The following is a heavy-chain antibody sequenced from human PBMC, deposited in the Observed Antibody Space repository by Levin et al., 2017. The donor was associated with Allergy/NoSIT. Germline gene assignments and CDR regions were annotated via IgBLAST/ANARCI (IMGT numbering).Heavy chain of an antibody. CDR3: AKDPDYGDYVMVSFDY. Sequence: PGGSLRLSCAASGFTFSSYAMSWVRQAPGKGLEWVSAISGSGGSTYYADSVKGRFTISRDNSKNTLYLQMNSLRAEDTAVYYCAKDPDYGDYVMVSFDYWGQGTLVTVSS. CDR1: GFTFSSYA. J-gene: IGHJ4*02. V-gene: IGHV3-23*01. D-gene: IGHD4-17*01. CDR2: ISGSGGST.